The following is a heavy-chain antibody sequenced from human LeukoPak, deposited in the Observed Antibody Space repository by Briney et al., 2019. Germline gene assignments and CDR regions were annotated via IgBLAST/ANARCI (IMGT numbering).Heavy chain of an antibody. CDR3: AKWGDYDILTGYYVSDF. V-gene: IGHV3-23*01. D-gene: IGHD3-9*01. CDR2: VTGSGGST. Sequence: GGSLRLSCAASGFIFRNYAMSWVRQAPGKGLEWVSAVTGSGGSTYYADSVKGRFTISRDNSKNTLYVEMNTLRAEDTAVYYCAKWGDYDILTGYYVSDFWGQGTLVTVSS. J-gene: IGHJ4*02. CDR1: GFIFRNYA.